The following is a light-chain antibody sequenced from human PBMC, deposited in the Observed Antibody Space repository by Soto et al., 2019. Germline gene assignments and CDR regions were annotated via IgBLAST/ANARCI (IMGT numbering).Light chain of an antibody. CDR2: GAS. CDR1: QRVSSSY. Sequence: EIVLTQSPGTLSLSPGERATLSWRASQRVSSSYFAGYQQKPGQAPKLLIYGASTRATGIPDRFSCSGSGIDFTLTISRLEPEDFAVYYCQQYGSSRLTFGGGTKVEIK. J-gene: IGKJ4*01. CDR3: QQYGSSRLT. V-gene: IGKV3-20*01.